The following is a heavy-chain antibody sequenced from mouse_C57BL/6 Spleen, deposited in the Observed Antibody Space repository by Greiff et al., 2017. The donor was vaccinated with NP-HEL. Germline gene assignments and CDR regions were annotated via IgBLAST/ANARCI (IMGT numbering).Heavy chain of an antibody. J-gene: IGHJ1*03. CDR1: GFSFNTYA. CDR2: IRSKSNNYAT. V-gene: IGHV10-1*01. D-gene: IGHD1-1*01. CDR3: VRQKREEGGSTVEPYWYFDV. Sequence: EVQLVESGGGLVQPKGSLKLSCAASGFSFNTYAMNWVRQAPGKGLEWVARIRSKSNNYATYYADSVKDRFTISRDDSESMLYLQMNNLKTEDTAMYYCVRQKREEGGSTVEPYWYFDVWGTGTTVTVSS.